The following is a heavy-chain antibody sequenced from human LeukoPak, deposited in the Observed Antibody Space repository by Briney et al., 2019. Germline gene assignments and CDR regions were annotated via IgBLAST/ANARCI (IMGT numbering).Heavy chain of an antibody. CDR3: AGHIVVVPAAMIDYYYYGMDV. CDR2: IKQDGSEK. V-gene: IGHV3-7*03. Sequence: GGSLRLSCAASGFTFSSYWMNWVRQAPGKGLEWVANIKQDGSEKYYVDSVKGRFTISRDNAKNSLYLQMNSLRAEDTAVYYCAGHIVVVPAAMIDYYYYGMDVWGQGTTVTVSS. D-gene: IGHD2-2*01. CDR1: GFTFSSYW. J-gene: IGHJ6*02.